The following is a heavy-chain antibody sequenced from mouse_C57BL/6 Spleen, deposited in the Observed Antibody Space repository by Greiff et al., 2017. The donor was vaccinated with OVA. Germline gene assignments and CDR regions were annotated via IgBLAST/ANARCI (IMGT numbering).Heavy chain of an antibody. D-gene: IGHD6-1*01. CDR2: IYPGSGST. Sequence: QVQLQQPGAELVKPGASVKLSCKASGYTFTSYWITWVKQRPGQGLEWIGDIYPGSGSTTYNEKFKSKATLTVDKSSSTAYMQLSSLTSEDSAVYYSSRGASVVRAMDYWGQGTSVTVSS. CDR3: SRGASVVRAMDY. CDR1: GYTFTSYW. V-gene: IGHV1-55*01. J-gene: IGHJ4*01.